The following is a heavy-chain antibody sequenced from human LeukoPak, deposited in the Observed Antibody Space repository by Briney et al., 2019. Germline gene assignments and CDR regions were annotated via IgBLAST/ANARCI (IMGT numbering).Heavy chain of an antibody. J-gene: IGHJ4*02. V-gene: IGHV3-15*07. CDR1: GFTFNYFW. D-gene: IGHD3-22*01. CDR3: AKGFGSYDSSDFDS. CDR2: IRSRTDGGTT. Sequence: GGSLRLSCAASGFTFNYFWMNWVRQVPGKGREWVGRIRSRTDGGTTDYAAPVKGRFTISRDDSKKTLYLQMNSLRVEDTAVYYCAKGFGSYDSSDFDSWGQGTLVTVSS.